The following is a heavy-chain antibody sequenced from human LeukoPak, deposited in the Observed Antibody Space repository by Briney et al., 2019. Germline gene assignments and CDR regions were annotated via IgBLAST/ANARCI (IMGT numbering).Heavy chain of an antibody. CDR3: TRGTTSCYDY. D-gene: IGHD2-2*01. V-gene: IGHV3-49*04. CDR2: IRSKAYGGTT. Sequence: GGSLRLSCTASGFTFGDYAMSWVRQAPGKGLEWVSFIRSKAYGGTTEYAASVKGRFTISRDDYKSIAYLQMNSLKTEDTAVYYCTRGTTSCYDYWGQGTLVTVSS. J-gene: IGHJ4*02. CDR1: GFTFGDYA.